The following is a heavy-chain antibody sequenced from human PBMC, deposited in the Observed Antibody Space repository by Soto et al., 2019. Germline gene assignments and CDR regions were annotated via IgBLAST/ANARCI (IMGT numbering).Heavy chain of an antibody. CDR2: IYPGDSDT. V-gene: IGHV5-51*01. D-gene: IGHD3-22*01. CDR3: ARPVPRGYRDSSDYYCFDC. CDR1: GYSFTDSG. Sequence: GESLKISGKGSGYSFTDSGSGWVLQMTWKGLECMGIIYPGDSDTRYSPSFQGRVTISADRSIPTAYLQWSSLEASDTAIYYCARPVPRGYRDSSDYYCFDCCDQRALVTASS. J-gene: IGHJ4*02.